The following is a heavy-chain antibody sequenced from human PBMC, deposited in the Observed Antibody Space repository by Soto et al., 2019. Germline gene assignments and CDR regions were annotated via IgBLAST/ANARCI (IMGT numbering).Heavy chain of an antibody. Sequence: LKLSCAASGFTFSSYAMGWVRQGPGKGLEWVAVVSIGGSTHYADSVRGRFTISRDNSKNTLSLQMNSLTAEDTAVYFCAKRRGAGGHFDYWGQGALVTVSS. V-gene: IGHV3-23*01. J-gene: IGHJ4*02. CDR1: GFTFSSYA. CDR2: VSIGGST. CDR3: AKRRGAGGHFDY. D-gene: IGHD2-15*01.